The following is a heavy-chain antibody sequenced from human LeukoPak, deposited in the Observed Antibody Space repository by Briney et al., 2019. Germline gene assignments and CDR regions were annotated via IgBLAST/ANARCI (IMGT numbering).Heavy chain of an antibody. CDR2: ISSSSSTI. J-gene: IGHJ4*02. CDR3: ARVPWTQIDY. Sequence: LTGGSLRLSCAASGFTFSSYSMNWVRQAPGKGLEWVSYISSSSSTIYYADSVKGRFTISRDNAKNSLYLQMNSLRADDTAVYYWARVPWTQIDYWGQGTLVTVSS. CDR1: GFTFSSYS. V-gene: IGHV3-48*01. D-gene: IGHD3/OR15-3a*01.